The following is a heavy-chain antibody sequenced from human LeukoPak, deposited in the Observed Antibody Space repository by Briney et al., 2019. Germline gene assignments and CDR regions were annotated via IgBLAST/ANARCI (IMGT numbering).Heavy chain of an antibody. CDR3: ARDRGGNSEDYYGMDV. CDR1: GFTFSTFG. Sequence: PGGSLRLSCAASGFTFSTFGMSWVRQAPGKGLEWVSVIYSGGSTYYADSVKGRFTISRHNSKNTLYLQMNSLRAEDTAVYYCARDRGGNSEDYYGMDVWGQGTTVTVSS. V-gene: IGHV3-53*04. J-gene: IGHJ6*02. CDR2: IYSGGST. D-gene: IGHD4-23*01.